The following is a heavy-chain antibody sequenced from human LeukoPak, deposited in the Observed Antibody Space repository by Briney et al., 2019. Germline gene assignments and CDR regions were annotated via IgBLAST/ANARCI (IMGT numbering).Heavy chain of an antibody. CDR1: GFTFSSYA. D-gene: IGHD1-26*01. CDR2: ISGSGGST. Sequence: GGSLRLSCAASGFTFSSYAMSWVRQAPGKGLEWVSAISGSGGSTYYADSVKGRFTISRDNSKNTLYLQMNSLRAEDTAVYYCAKARETNVYYYYYMDVWGKGTTVTVSS. V-gene: IGHV3-23*01. CDR3: AKARETNVYYYYYMDV. J-gene: IGHJ6*03.